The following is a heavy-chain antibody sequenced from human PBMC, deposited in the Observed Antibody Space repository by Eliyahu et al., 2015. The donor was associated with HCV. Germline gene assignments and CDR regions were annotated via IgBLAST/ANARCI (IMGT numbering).Heavy chain of an antibody. D-gene: IGHD6-13*01. J-gene: IGHJ6*02. CDR2: IYYSGST. Sequence: QVQLQXSGPGLVXPSETLSLTCTVSGXSIXSYXWSWIRQPPGKGLEXIWYIYYSGSTNYNPSLKSRVTISVDTSKNQFSLKLSSVTAADTAVYYCARDRTLTAALYYYGMDVWGQGTTVTVSS. CDR3: ARDRTLTAALYYYGMDV. CDR1: GXSIXSYX. V-gene: IGHV4-59*01.